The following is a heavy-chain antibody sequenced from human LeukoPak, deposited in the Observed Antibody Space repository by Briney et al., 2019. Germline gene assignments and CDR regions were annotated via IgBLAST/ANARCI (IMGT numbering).Heavy chain of an antibody. V-gene: IGHV3-23*01. CDR1: EFSVGSNY. D-gene: IGHD1-26*01. CDR3: ARALRIYYYFDY. J-gene: IGHJ4*02. Sequence: GGSLRLSCAASEFSVGSNYMTWVRQAPGKGLEWVSAFSPSGGGTYYADSVKGRFTISRDNSKNTLYLQMNSLRAEDTAVYYCARALRIYYYFDYWGQGTLVTVSS. CDR2: FSPSGGGT.